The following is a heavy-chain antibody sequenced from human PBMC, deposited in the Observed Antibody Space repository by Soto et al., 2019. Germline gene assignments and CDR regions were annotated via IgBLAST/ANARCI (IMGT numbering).Heavy chain of an antibody. Sequence: VQLQESGPGLVKPSQTLSLTCTVSGGSISSGSYYWSWIRQQPGKGLEWIGYIYSSGTTYYNPSLKSRVTISVDTSKNQFSLKLSSVTAADTAVYYCASSTDGYNFGYWGQGTLVTVSS. J-gene: IGHJ4*02. CDR1: GGSISSGSYY. V-gene: IGHV4-31*03. CDR2: IYSSGTT. D-gene: IGHD5-12*01. CDR3: ASSTDGYNFGY.